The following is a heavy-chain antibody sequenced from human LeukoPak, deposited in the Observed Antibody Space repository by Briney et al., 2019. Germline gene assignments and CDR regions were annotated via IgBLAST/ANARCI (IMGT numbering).Heavy chain of an antibody. CDR1: GYTFNDYY. CDR2: INPNSGRT. D-gene: IGHD3-9*01. CDR3: ARDSSDVLTGYYHF. Sequence: ASVKVSCKTSGYTFNDYYVHWVRQAPGRGLEWMGWINPNSGRTNYAPKFQGRVTLTTDTSISTAYMELSGLISGDTALYYCARDSSDVLTGYYHFWGQGTLVTVSS. J-gene: IGHJ4*02. V-gene: IGHV1-2*02.